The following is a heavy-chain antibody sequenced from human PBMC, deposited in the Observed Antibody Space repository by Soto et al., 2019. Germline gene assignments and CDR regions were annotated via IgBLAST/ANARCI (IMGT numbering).Heavy chain of an antibody. Sequence: GGSLRLSCAASGFTFSSYGMHWVRQAPGKGLEWVAVISYDGSNKYYADSVKGRFTISRDNSKNTLYLQMNSPRAEDTAVYYCAKGSYDILTGPGGDYWGQGTLVTVSS. J-gene: IGHJ4*02. D-gene: IGHD3-9*01. CDR1: GFTFSSYG. CDR3: AKGSYDILTGPGGDY. CDR2: ISYDGSNK. V-gene: IGHV3-30*18.